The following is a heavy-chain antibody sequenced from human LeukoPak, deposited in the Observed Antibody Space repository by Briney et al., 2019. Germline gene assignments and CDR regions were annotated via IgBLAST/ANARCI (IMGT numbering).Heavy chain of an antibody. D-gene: IGHD5-24*01. J-gene: IGHJ4*02. CDR3: ARESNSPLDY. V-gene: IGHV4-34*01. Sequence: PSETLSLTCAVYGGSFSGYYWSWIRQPPGKGLEWIGEIYHSGGTNYNPALKSRVTISVDTSKNQFSLKLSSVTAADTAVYYCARESNSPLDYWGQGTLVTVSS. CDR1: GGSFSGYY. CDR2: IYHSGGT.